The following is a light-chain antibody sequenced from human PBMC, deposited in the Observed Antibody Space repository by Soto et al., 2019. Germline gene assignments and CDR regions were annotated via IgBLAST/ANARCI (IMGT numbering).Light chain of an antibody. J-gene: IGKJ1*01. CDR2: AAS. V-gene: IGKV1-9*01. Sequence: DVPLTQSPSFLSASVGDRVTITCRASQGMSSYLAWYQQKPGKTHKLLIHAASTLQSGVPSRFSGRGSGTGFTLPIICLQPEDFATFYCQQLNSYPRTFGRGTKVEIK. CDR1: QGMSSY. CDR3: QQLNSYPRT.